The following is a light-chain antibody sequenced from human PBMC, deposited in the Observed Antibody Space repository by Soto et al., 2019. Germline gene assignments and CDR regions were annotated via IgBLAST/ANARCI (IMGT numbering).Light chain of an antibody. CDR2: GAS. CDR1: QSVSSSY. J-gene: IGKJ1*01. CDR3: QQYGSSRT. Sequence: EIVMTQSPATLSVSPGERATLSCRASQSVSSSYLAWYQQKPSQATRLLIYGASSRAAGIPDRFSGSGSGTDFTLTISRLEPEDFAVYYCQQYGSSRTFGQGTKVDIK. V-gene: IGKV3-20*01.